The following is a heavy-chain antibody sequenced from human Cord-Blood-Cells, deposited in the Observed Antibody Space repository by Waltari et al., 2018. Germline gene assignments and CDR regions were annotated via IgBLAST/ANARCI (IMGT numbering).Heavy chain of an antibody. CDR1: GGSLSSYY. J-gene: IGHJ3*02. V-gene: IGHV4-4*07. D-gene: IGHD6-19*01. Sequence: QVQLQESGPGLVKPSETLSLTCTVPGGSLSSYYWSWIRQPAGKGLEWIGRIYTSGSTNYNPSLKSRVTMSVDTSKNQFSLKLSSVTAADTAVYYCARSYSSGRGAWGAWGIWGQGTMVTVSS. CDR3: ARSYSSGRGAWGAWGI. CDR2: IYTSGST.